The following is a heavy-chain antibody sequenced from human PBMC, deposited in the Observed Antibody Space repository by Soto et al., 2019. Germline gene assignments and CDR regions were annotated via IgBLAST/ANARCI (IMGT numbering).Heavy chain of an antibody. Sequence: QVQLVQSGAEVKKPGASVKVSCKASGYTFTSYGISWVRQAPGQGLEWMGWISAYNGNTNYAQKLQGRVTMTTDTSTRTAYMELRSLRSDDTAVYYCARDSMGTSRLYYYYGMDVWGQGTTVTVSS. CDR1: GYTFTSYG. D-gene: IGHD2-2*01. CDR3: ARDSMGTSRLYYYYGMDV. V-gene: IGHV1-18*01. CDR2: ISAYNGNT. J-gene: IGHJ6*02.